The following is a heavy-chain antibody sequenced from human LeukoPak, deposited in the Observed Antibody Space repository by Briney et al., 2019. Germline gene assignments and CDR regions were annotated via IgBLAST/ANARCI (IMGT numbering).Heavy chain of an antibody. CDR3: ARGVGYCSSTSCYWYNWFDP. CDR2: MNPNSGNT. D-gene: IGHD2-2*01. CDR1: GYTFTSYD. Sequence: GASVKVSCKASGYTFTSYDINWVRQATGQGLEWMGWMNPNSGNTGYAQKFQGRVTMTRNTSISTAYMELSSLRSEDTAVYYCARGVGYCSSTSCYWYNWFDPWGQGTLVTVSS. V-gene: IGHV1-8*02. J-gene: IGHJ5*02.